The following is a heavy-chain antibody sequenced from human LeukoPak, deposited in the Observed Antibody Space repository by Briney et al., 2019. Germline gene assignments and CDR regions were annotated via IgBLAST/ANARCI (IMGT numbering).Heavy chain of an antibody. J-gene: IGHJ4*02. Sequence: AGGSPRLSCAASGFAFSSYWMSWVRQAPGKGLEWVANIKQDGSEKNYVGSVKGRFTISRDNAKSSLYLQMNSLRAEDTAVYYCAREMSWSGRDYWGQGTLVTVSS. D-gene: IGHD3-10*01. CDR1: GFAFSSYW. V-gene: IGHV3-7*05. CDR2: IKQDGSEK. CDR3: AREMSWSGRDY.